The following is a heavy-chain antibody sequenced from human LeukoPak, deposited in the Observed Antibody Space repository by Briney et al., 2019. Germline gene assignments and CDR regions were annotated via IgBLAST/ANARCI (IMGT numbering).Heavy chain of an antibody. Sequence: GGSLRLSCSASGFTFSAYAMYWVRQAPGKGLEYVSGISNNGGSSFYADSVKGRFTISRDNSKNTLYLQMNSLRAEDTAVYYCARQRGTTVTTYQVYWGQGILVTVSS. CDR3: ARQRGTTVTTYQVY. D-gene: IGHD4-17*01. V-gene: IGHV3-64*04. CDR2: ISNNGGSS. CDR1: GFTFSAYA. J-gene: IGHJ4*02.